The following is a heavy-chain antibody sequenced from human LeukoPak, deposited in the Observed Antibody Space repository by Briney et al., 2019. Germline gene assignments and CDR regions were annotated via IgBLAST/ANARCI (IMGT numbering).Heavy chain of an antibody. CDR3: ASDRVFYGLDV. CDR1: GFTFSSYW. V-gene: IGHV3-74*01. J-gene: IGHJ6*02. CDR2: IKSDGSET. Sequence: GGSLRLSCAASGFTFSSYWMHWVRQAPGKGLMWVSRIKSDGSETSYADSVKGRFTISRDNARNTLYLQMNSLRPEDTAIYYCASDRVFYGLDVWGQGTTVTISS.